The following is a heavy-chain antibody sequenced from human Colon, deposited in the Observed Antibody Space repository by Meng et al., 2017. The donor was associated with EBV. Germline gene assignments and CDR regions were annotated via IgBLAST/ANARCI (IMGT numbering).Heavy chain of an antibody. Sequence: QVQLVQCGSEWKKPGASVKGYCKSSGYTFTRYPMNWVRQDPGQELEWMGWISTNTGNPTYAQGFTGRFVFSVDTSVSTAYLQISSLKAEDTAVYYCGTLKYTSGFYGPAYWGQGALVTVSS. CDR1: GYTFTRYP. CDR3: GTLKYTSGFYGPAY. CDR2: ISTNTGNP. V-gene: IGHV7-4-1*02. D-gene: IGHD6-19*01. J-gene: IGHJ4*02.